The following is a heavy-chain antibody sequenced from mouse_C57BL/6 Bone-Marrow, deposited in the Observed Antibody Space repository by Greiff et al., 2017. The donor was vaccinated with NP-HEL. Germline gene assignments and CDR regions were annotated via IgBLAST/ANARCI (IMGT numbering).Heavy chain of an antibody. V-gene: IGHV14-4*01. CDR1: GFNIKDDY. CDR2: IDPENGDT. CDR3: TSTIVTNYAMDY. D-gene: IGHD2-5*01. J-gene: IGHJ4*01. Sequence: EVKLQESGAELVRPGASVKLSCTASGFNIKDDYMHWVKQRPEQGLEWIGWIDPENGDTEYASKFQGKATITADTSSNTAYLQLSSLTSEDTAVYYCTSTIVTNYAMDYWGQGTSVTVSS.